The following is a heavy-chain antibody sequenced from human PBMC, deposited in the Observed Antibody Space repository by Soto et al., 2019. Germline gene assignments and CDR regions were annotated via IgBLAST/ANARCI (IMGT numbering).Heavy chain of an antibody. CDR3: ARLLAAAGTDFDY. Sequence: SVKVSCKASGGTFSSYAISWVRQAPGQGLEWMGGIIPIFGTANYAQKFQGRVTITADKSTSAAYMELSSLRSEDTAVYYCARLLAAAGTDFDYWGQGTLVTVSS. J-gene: IGHJ4*02. V-gene: IGHV1-69*06. CDR2: IIPIFGTA. D-gene: IGHD6-13*01. CDR1: GGTFSSYA.